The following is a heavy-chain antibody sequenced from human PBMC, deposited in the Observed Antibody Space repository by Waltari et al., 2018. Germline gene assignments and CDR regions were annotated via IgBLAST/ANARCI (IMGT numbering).Heavy chain of an antibody. V-gene: IGHV4-39*01. CDR3: ARHIDSWLRSEAYGMDV. CDR2: IYYSGST. CDR1: GGSISSSSYY. D-gene: IGHD5-12*01. Sequence: QLQLQESGPGLVKPSETLSLTCTVSGGSISSSSYYWGWIRQPPGKGLEWIGSIYYSGSTYYNPSLKRRVTISVDTSKTQFSLKLSSVTAADTAVYYCARHIDSWLRSEAYGMDVWGQGTTVTVSS. J-gene: IGHJ6*02.